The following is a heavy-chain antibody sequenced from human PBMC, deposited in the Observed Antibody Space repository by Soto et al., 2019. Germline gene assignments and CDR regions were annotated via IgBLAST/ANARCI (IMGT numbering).Heavy chain of an antibody. Sequence: EVRLVESGGGLVQPGGSLRLSCAASGFTVSSNYMSWVRQARGKRLERVSVIDSVGSTYYADSVKGRSTISRDNSKNTLYLQMNSLRAEDTAVYYCARATPGLGIWGSYRYKGGYFDYWGQGTLVTVSS. CDR1: GFTVSSNY. CDR3: ARATPGLGIWGSYRYKGGYFDY. D-gene: IGHD3-16*02. J-gene: IGHJ4*02. V-gene: IGHV3-66*01. CDR2: IDSVGST.